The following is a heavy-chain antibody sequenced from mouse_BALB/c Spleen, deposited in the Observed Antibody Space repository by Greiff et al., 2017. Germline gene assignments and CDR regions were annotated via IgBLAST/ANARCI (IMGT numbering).Heavy chain of an antibody. CDR2: IYPSDSYT. V-gene: IGHV1-69*02. Sequence: QVQLKQPGAELVRPGASVKLSCKASGYTFTSYWINWVKQRPGQGLEWIGNIYPSDSYTNYNQKFKDKATLTVDKSSSTAYMQLSSPTSEDSAVYYCTRGPMDYWGQGTSVTVSS. CDR1: GYTFTSYW. CDR3: TRGPMDY. J-gene: IGHJ4*01.